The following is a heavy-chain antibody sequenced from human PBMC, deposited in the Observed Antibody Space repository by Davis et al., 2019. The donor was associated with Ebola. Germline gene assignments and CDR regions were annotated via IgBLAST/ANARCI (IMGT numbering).Heavy chain of an antibody. D-gene: IGHD3-22*01. CDR1: GGSVSSGSYY. CDR2: IYYSGST. CDR3: ARGLSYYYDSSGYYRLAY. V-gene: IGHV4-61*01. J-gene: IGHJ4*02. Sequence: SETLSLTCTVSGGSVSSGSYYWSWIRQPPGKGLEWIGYIYYSGSTNYNPSLKSRVTISVDTSKNQFSLKLSSVTAADTAVYYCARGLSYYYDSSGYYRLAYWGQGTLVTVSS.